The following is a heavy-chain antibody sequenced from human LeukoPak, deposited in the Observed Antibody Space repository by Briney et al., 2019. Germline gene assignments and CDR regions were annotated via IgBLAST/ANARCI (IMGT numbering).Heavy chain of an antibody. CDR1: GGSISSGSYY. D-gene: IGHD6-19*01. CDR2: IYYSGST. CDR3: AVGQWLALGY. Sequence: PSETLSLTCTVSGGSISSGSYYWGWIRQPPGKGLEWIGSIYYSGSTYYNPSLKSRVTISVDTSKNQFSLKLSSVTAADTAVYYCAVGQWLALGYWGQGTLVTVSS. V-gene: IGHV4-39*01. J-gene: IGHJ4*02.